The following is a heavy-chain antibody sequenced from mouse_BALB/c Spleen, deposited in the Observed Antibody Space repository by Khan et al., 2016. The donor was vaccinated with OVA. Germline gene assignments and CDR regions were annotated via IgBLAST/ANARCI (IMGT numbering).Heavy chain of an antibody. Sequence: IQLVQSGTVLARPGASVKMSCKTSGFSFTSYWMHWVKQRPGQGLEWIGAFFPGNSDTTYNQKFKGKAKLTAVTSASTVYMEFSSLTNEDSAVYCCTRAGYGAFAYWGQGTLVTVSA. CDR1: GFSFTSYW. V-gene: IGHV1-5*01. D-gene: IGHD1-1*01. CDR3: TRAGYGAFAY. CDR2: FFPGNSDT. J-gene: IGHJ3*01.